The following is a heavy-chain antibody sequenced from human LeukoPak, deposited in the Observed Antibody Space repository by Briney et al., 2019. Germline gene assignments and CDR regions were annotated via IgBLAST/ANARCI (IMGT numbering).Heavy chain of an antibody. CDR3: ARHKQSGTYYDAFDI. D-gene: IGHD1-26*01. J-gene: IGHJ3*02. Sequence: PSETLSLTCAVSGYSISSGYYWGWIRQPPGKELECIGSIYYSGSTYYNPSLKSRVTISLDTSKNQFSLKLSSVTAADTAVYYCARHKQSGTYYDAFDIWGQGTMVTVSS. CDR2: IYYSGST. V-gene: IGHV4-38-2*01. CDR1: GYSISSGYY.